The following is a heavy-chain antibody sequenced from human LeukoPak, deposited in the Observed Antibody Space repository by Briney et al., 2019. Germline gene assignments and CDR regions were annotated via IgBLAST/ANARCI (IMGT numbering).Heavy chain of an antibody. CDR3: GALGQQLIP. J-gene: IGHJ4*02. CDR2: INSDGSST. CDR1: GFTFSSYA. D-gene: IGHD6-13*01. V-gene: IGHV3-74*01. Sequence: PGGSLRLSCAASGFTFSSYAMSWVRQAPGKGLVWVPRINSDGSSTSYADSVNGRFTISRDNAKNTLYLQINSLRAEDTAVYYCGALGQQLIPWGQGTLVTVSS.